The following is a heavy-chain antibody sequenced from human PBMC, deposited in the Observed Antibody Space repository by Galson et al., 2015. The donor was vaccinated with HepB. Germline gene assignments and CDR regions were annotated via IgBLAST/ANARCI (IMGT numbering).Heavy chain of an antibody. CDR1: GYNFNYYG. Sequence: SCKASGYNFNYYGVSWVRQAPGQGLEWMRWSSAYNGNTKYAQKVQGRVTMTTDTSTNTAYMELRSLRSDDTAVYYCARDLGEDTTMIFFDYWGQGTLVTVSS. V-gene: IGHV1-18*01. CDR3: ARDLGEDTTMIFFDY. D-gene: IGHD5-18*01. CDR2: SSAYNGNT. J-gene: IGHJ4*02.